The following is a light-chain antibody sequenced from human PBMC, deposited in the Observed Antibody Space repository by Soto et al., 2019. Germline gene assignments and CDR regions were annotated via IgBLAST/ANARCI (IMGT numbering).Light chain of an antibody. Sequence: QSVLTQPPSVSGAPGQRVTISCTGSSSNIGAGYDVHWYQQLPGTAPKLLIYDNNNRPSGVPDRFSGSKSGTSASLAITGLRADDEADYYCQSYDISLSGVVFGGGTQLTVL. J-gene: IGLJ2*01. CDR3: QSYDISLSGVV. V-gene: IGLV1-40*01. CDR2: DNN. CDR1: SSNIGAGYD.